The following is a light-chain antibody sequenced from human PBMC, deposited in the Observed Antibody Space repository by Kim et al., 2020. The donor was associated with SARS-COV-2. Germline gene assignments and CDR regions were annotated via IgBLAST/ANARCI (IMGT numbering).Light chain of an antibody. CDR2: AAS. CDR1: QSISSSY. V-gene: IGKV3-20*01. CDR3: QHFGTSPLT. J-gene: IGKJ4*01. Sequence: EIVLTQSPGTLSLSPGERATLSCRASQSISSSYLAWYQQIPGQAPRLLIYAASSRATGIPDRFTVSGSGTDFTLTISRLEPEDFAVYYCQHFGTSPLTFGGGTKVEIK.